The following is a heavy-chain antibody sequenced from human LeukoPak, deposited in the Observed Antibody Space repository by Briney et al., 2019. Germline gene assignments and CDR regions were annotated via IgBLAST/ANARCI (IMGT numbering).Heavy chain of an antibody. CDR3: ARHRSPSSLSYFDI. D-gene: IGHD6-19*01. V-gene: IGHV4-4*09. CDR1: GASINSYY. J-gene: IGHJ4*02. Sequence: SETLSLTCTVSGASINSYYWSWIRQPPGKGLEWIGYIYTSETTKYNPSLRSRVSISIDTSKNQFSLRLSSITAADTAVYYCARHRSPSSLSYFDIWGQGTLVIVSS. CDR2: IYTSETT.